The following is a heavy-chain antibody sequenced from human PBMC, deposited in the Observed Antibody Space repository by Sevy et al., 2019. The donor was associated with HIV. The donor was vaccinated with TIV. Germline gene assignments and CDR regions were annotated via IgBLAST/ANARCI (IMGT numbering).Heavy chain of an antibody. CDR3: NGGGYPLIDHDAFDI. CDR1: GFTFSSYG. CDR2: ISYDGSNK. D-gene: IGHD2-15*01. Sequence: GGSLRLSCAASGFTFSSYGMHWVRQAPGKGLEWVAVISYDGSNKYYADSVKGRFTISRDNSKNTLYLQMNSLRAADTAVYYCNGGGYPLIDHDAFDIWGQGTMVTVSS. J-gene: IGHJ3*02. V-gene: IGHV3-30*03.